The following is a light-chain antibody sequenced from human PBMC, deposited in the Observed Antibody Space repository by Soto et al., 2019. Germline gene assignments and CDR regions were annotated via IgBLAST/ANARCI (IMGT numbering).Light chain of an antibody. CDR1: SSDIGGYKY. CDR2: EVS. V-gene: IGLV2-14*01. Sequence: QSVLTQPASVSGSPGQSITISCTGTSSDIGGYKYVSWYQQHPGKAPKLMIYEVSNRPSGVSNRFSGSKSGNTASLTISGLKDEDEANYYCTSYTSRSSDYVFGTGTKLTVL. J-gene: IGLJ1*01. CDR3: TSYTSRSSDYV.